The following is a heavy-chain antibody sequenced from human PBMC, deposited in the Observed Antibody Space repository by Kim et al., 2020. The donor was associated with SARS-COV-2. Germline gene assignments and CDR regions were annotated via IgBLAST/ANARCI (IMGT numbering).Heavy chain of an antibody. Sequence: SVKVSCKASGGTFSSYAISWVRQAPGQGLEWMRGIIPIFGTANYAQKFQGRVTITADESTSTAYMELSSLRSEDTAVYYCARAFCTIFGVVPYYYYGMDVWGQGTTVTVSS. J-gene: IGHJ6*02. CDR3: ARAFCTIFGVVPYYYYGMDV. V-gene: IGHV1-69*13. CDR1: GGTFSSYA. CDR2: IIPIFGTA. D-gene: IGHD3-3*01.